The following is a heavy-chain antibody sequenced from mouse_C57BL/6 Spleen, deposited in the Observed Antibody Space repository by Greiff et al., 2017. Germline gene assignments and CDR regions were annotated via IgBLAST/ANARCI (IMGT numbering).Heavy chain of an antibody. CDR1: GYTFTSYW. V-gene: IGHV1-50*01. CDR2: IDPSDSYT. Sequence: QVQLQQPGAELVKPGASVKLSCKASGYTFTSYWMQWVKQRPGQGLEWIGEIDPSDSYTNYTQKFKGKSTLTVDTSSSTAYMQLSSLTSEDSAVYDCARSGDYGRSYAVDYWGQGTTLTVSS. CDR3: ARSGDYGRSYAVDY. D-gene: IGHD1-1*01. J-gene: IGHJ2*01.